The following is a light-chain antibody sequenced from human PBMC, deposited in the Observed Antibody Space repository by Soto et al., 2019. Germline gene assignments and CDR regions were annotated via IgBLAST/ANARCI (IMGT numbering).Light chain of an antibody. CDR2: AAS. CDR1: RNINTY. Sequence: DIQMAQSPSSLSASVGDTITITCRASRNINTYLNWYLQKPGKAPKLLIYAASSLQSGVPSRFSGSGSETDFTLTISSLQPEDFATYSCQQSYSTTWTFGQGTKVEIQ. V-gene: IGKV1-39*01. CDR3: QQSYSTTWT. J-gene: IGKJ1*01.